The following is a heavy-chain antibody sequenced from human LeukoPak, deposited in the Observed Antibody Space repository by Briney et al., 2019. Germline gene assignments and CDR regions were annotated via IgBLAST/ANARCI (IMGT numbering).Heavy chain of an antibody. Sequence: SQTLSLTCTVSGGSISSGGYYWSWLRQPPGKGLEWIGYIYHSGSTYYNPSLKSRVTISVDTSKNQFSLKLSSVTAADTAVYYCASDDYNNYVGGPFDYWGQGTLVTVSS. CDR1: GGSISSGGYY. CDR3: ASDDYNNYVGGPFDY. CDR2: IYHSGST. J-gene: IGHJ4*02. D-gene: IGHD4-11*01. V-gene: IGHV4-30-2*01.